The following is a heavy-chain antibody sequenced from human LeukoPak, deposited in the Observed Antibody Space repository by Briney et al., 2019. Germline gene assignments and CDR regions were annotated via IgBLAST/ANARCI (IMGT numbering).Heavy chain of an antibody. J-gene: IGHJ3*02. CDR2: IYSTGST. CDR1: GGSINRYY. V-gene: IGHV4-4*07. CDR3: ARHLGALSLIAFDI. D-gene: IGHD3-16*01. Sequence: SETLSLTCTVSGGSINRYYWSWIRQPAGKGLEWIGRIYSTGSTNYNPSLKSRVTMSVDTSKNHFSLKLNSVTAADTAVYYCARHLGALSLIAFDIWGQGTMVTVSS.